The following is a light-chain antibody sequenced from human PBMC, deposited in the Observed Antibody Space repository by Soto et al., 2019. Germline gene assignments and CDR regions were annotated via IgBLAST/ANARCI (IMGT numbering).Light chain of an antibody. J-gene: IGLJ1*01. CDR2: DVS. CDR1: SRDVGGYNY. V-gene: IGLV2-11*01. CDR3: CSYAGSYTFYV. Sequence: QSLLTHLGSVSGSPGPAVTIICTDTSRDVGGYNYVSWYQQHPGKAPKPMIYDVSKRPSGVPDRFSGSKSGNTASLTISGLQAEDEADYYCCSYAGSYTFYVFGTGTKVTVL.